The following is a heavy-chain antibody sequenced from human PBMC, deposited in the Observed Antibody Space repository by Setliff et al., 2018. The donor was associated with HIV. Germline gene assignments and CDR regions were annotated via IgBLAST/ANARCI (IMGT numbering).Heavy chain of an antibody. CDR1: GGSISSGGYY. Sequence: PSETLSLTCTVSGGSISSGGYYWNWIRQYPVKGLEWIGHIYYNGRTLFNPALGTRLNMSVDTSENQFSLHLNSVPAADTAVYYCVRERRRSPLSYGLDVWGQGTTVTVSS. CDR2: IYYNGRT. V-gene: IGHV4-31*03. J-gene: IGHJ6*02. CDR3: VRERRRSPLSYGLDV.